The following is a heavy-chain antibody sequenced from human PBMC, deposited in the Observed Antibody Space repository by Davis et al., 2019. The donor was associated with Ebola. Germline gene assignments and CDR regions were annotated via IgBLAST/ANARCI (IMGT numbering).Heavy chain of an antibody. CDR1: GFTFSSYS. D-gene: IGHD2-2*01. CDR3: AKDQGYCSSTSCYRYYYYMDV. Sequence: PGGSLRLSCAASGFTFSSYSMNWVRQAPGKGLEWVSAISGSGGSTYYADSVKGRFTISRDNSKNTLYLQMNSLRAEDTAVYYCAKDQGYCSSTSCYRYYYYMDVWGKGTTVTVSS. J-gene: IGHJ6*03. V-gene: IGHV3-23*01. CDR2: ISGSGGST.